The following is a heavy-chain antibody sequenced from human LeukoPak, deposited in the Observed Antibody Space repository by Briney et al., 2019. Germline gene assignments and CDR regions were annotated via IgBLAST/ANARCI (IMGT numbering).Heavy chain of an antibody. D-gene: IGHD2-2*02. V-gene: IGHV1-8*01. CDR3: ARGPLYCSSTSCYSPGMDV. J-gene: IGHJ6*02. Sequence: ASVKLSCKASGYTFTSYDINWVRQATGQGLEWMGWMNPNSGNTGYAQKFQGRVTMTRNTSISTAYMELSSLRSEDTAVYYCARGPLYCSSTSCYSPGMDVWGQGTTVTVSS. CDR1: GYTFTSYD. CDR2: MNPNSGNT.